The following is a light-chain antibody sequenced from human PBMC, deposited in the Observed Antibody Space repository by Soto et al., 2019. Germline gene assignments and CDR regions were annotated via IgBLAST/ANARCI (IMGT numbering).Light chain of an antibody. Sequence: EIVLTHSPATLSLSPGERATLSCRASQRVSSGYLAWYQHKPGQAPRLLVYASSNRATGIPDRFSGSASGTDFTLTINRLEPEDFAVYYCQLYGISPHFGQGTRLEIK. CDR2: ASS. CDR1: QRVSSGY. CDR3: QLYGISPH. J-gene: IGKJ5*01. V-gene: IGKV3-20*01.